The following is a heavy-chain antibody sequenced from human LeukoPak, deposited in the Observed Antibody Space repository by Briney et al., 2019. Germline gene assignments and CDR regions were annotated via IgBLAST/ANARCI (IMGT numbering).Heavy chain of an antibody. V-gene: IGHV4-34*01. CDR2: INHSGST. CDR3: ARDEQERGFDP. CDR1: GGSFSGYY. D-gene: IGHD1-1*01. Sequence: SETLSLTCAVYGGSFSGYYWSWIRQPPGKGLEWIGEINHSGSTNYNPSLKSRVTISVDTSKNQFSLELSSVTAADTAVYYCARDEQERGFDPWGQGTLVTVSS. J-gene: IGHJ5*02.